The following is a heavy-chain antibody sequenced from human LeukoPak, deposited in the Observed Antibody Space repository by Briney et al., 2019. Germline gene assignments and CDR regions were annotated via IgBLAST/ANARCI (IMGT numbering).Heavy chain of an antibody. Sequence: ASVKVSCKASGYTFTSYDINWVRQATGQGLEWMGWMNPNSGNTGYAQKFQGRVTMTGNTSISTAYMELSSLRSEDTAVYYCARELSGSDDAFDIWGQGTMVTVSS. D-gene: IGHD1-26*01. CDR2: MNPNSGNT. CDR1: GYTFTSYD. V-gene: IGHV1-8*01. CDR3: ARELSGSDDAFDI. J-gene: IGHJ3*02.